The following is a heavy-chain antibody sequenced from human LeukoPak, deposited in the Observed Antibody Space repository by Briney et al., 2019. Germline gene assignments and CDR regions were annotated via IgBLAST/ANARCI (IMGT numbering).Heavy chain of an antibody. J-gene: IGHJ5*02. CDR3: ARACIAAAPKHWFDP. V-gene: IGHV3-74*01. CDR1: GFTFSSYA. CDR2: INSDGSST. Sequence: AGGSLRLSCAASGFTFSSYAMSWVRQAPGKGLVWVSRINSDGSSTSYADSVKGRFTISRDNAKNTLYLQMNSLRAEDTAVYYCARACIAAAPKHWFDPWGQGTLVTVSS. D-gene: IGHD6-13*01.